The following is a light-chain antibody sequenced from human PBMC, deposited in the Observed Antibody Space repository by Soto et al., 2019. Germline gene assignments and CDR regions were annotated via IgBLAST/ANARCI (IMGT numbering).Light chain of an antibody. J-gene: IGKJ4*01. Sequence: EIVMTQSPATLSVSPGERATLSCRASQSVSSNLAWYQQKRGQAPRLLIYGASTRATGIPARFSDSGSGTEFTLTLSSLQYEDFAVYYCQEYNNWPPLTFGGGTKVESK. CDR3: QEYNNWPPLT. CDR1: QSVSSN. CDR2: GAS. V-gene: IGKV3-15*01.